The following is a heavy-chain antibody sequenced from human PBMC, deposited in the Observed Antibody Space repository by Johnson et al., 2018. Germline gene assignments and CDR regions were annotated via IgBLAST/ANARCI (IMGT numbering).Heavy chain of an antibody. Sequence: VQLVESGGGVVRPGGSLRLSCAASGFTFSTYWMHWVRQAPGKGLVWVSSISSSSSYIYYADSVKGRFTISRDNAKNSLYLKMNSLRAEDTAVYYCAKNTRGAFDIWGQGTMVTVSS. D-gene: IGHD2/OR15-2a*01. J-gene: IGHJ3*02. V-gene: IGHV3-21*01. CDR2: ISSSSSYI. CDR1: GFTFSTYW. CDR3: AKNTRGAFDI.